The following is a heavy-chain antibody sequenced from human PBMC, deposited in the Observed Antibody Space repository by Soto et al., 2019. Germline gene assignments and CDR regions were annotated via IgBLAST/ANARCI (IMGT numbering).Heavy chain of an antibody. V-gene: IGHV3-7*01. CDR2: IKKDGSEK. CDR3: ARDQGSGWDGRAYFDY. D-gene: IGHD6-19*01. Sequence: EVELVESAGGLVQPGGSLRLSCAASGFTFGSYWMSWVRQAPGKGLEWVANIKKDGSEKYYVDSVKGRFTISRDNARDSMFLQMNSLRAEDTAVYYCARDQGSGWDGRAYFDYWGRGALVIVSS. J-gene: IGHJ4*02. CDR1: GFTFGSYW.